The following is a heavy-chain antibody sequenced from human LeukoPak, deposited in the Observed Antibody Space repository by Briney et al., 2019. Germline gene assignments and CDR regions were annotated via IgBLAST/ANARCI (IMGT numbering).Heavy chain of an antibody. Sequence: GGSLRLSCAASGFTFSSYGMHWVRQAPGKGLEWVAFIRYDGSNKYYADSVKGRFTISRDNSKNTLYLQMNSLRAEDTAVYYCAKDSPSGSYYGYFDYWGQGTLVTVSS. D-gene: IGHD1-26*01. V-gene: IGHV3-30*02. CDR3: AKDSPSGSYYGYFDY. CDR2: IRYDGSNK. CDR1: GFTFSSYG. J-gene: IGHJ4*02.